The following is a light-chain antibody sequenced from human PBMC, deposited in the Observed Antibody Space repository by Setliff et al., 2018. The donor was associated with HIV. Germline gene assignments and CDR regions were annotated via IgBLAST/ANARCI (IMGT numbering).Light chain of an antibody. J-gene: IGLJ1*01. Sequence: QSALTQPASVSGSPGQSITISCTGTSSDVGNYNLVSWYQQHPGKAPKLMIYEVSKRPSGVSNRFSGSKPGNTASLTISGLQAEDEADYYCCSYAGSSTYVFGTGTKVTVL. V-gene: IGLV2-23*02. CDR1: SSDVGNYNL. CDR3: CSYAGSSTYV. CDR2: EVS.